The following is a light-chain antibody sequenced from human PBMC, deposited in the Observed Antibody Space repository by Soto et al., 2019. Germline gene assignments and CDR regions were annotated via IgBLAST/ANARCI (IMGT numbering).Light chain of an antibody. V-gene: IGKV1-39*01. CDR3: GQSYTTPLT. J-gene: IGKJ4*01. CDR1: QSISTY. CDR2: AAS. Sequence: DIQMTQSPSSLSASVGDRVTITCRARQSISTYLNWYQQKPGKAPKLVIYAASSVQSGVPSRFSGSGYGTDFTLTISSLQPEDFATYYCGQSYTTPLTFGGGTKVEIK.